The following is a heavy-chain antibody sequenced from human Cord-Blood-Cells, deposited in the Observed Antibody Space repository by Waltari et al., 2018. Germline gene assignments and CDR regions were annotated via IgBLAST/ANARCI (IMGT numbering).Heavy chain of an antibody. J-gene: IGHJ4*02. Sequence: QLQLQESGPGLVKPSETLSLTCTVSGGSISSSRYSWGWLRQPPGKGLEWIGSIYYSGSTYYNPSLKSRVTISVDTSKNQFSLKLSSVTAADTAVYYCARHRYSGSSNFDYWGQGTLVTVSS. D-gene: IGHD1-26*01. CDR1: GGSISSSRYS. CDR2: IYYSGST. CDR3: ARHRYSGSSNFDY. V-gene: IGHV4-39*07.